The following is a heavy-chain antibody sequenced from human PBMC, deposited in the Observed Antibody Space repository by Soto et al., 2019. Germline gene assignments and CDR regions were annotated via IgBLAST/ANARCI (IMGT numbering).Heavy chain of an antibody. J-gene: IGHJ6*02. Sequence: PGGSLRLSCAASGFTFSSYAMSWVRQAPGKGLEWVSAISGSGGSTYYADSVKGRFTISRDNSKNTLYLQMNSLRAEDTAVYYCAKNFRYITIFGVALPMDVWGQGTTVTVSS. CDR3: AKNFRYITIFGVALPMDV. V-gene: IGHV3-23*01. CDR1: GFTFSSYA. D-gene: IGHD3-3*01. CDR2: ISGSGGST.